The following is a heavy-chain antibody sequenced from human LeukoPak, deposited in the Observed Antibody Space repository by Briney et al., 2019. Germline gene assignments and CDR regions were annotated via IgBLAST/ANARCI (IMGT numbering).Heavy chain of an antibody. J-gene: IGHJ6*03. CDR3: ARGNKCGGDSHGYYYYMDV. CDR1: GGSISSYY. CDR2: IYTSGST. D-gene: IGHD2-21*02. Sequence: SETLSLTCTVSGGSISSYYWSWIRQPAGKGLEWIGRIYTSGSTNYNPSLKSRVTMSVDTSKNQFSLKLSSVTAADTAVYYCARGNKCGGDSHGYYYYMDVWGKGTTVTISS. V-gene: IGHV4-4*07.